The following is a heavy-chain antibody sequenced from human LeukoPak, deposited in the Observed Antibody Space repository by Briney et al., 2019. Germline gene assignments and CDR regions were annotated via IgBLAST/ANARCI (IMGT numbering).Heavy chain of an antibody. D-gene: IGHD6-19*01. CDR2: ISTSSSYI. Sequence: GGSLRLSCAAPGFTFSSYNMNWVRQAPGKGLEWVSSISTSSSYIYYADSVKGGFTISRDNAKNSLYLQMNSLRAEDTAVYYCARDEEAVAGRQTTFNYWGQGTLVTVSS. J-gene: IGHJ4*02. V-gene: IGHV3-21*01. CDR1: GFTFSSYN. CDR3: ARDEEAVAGRQTTFNY.